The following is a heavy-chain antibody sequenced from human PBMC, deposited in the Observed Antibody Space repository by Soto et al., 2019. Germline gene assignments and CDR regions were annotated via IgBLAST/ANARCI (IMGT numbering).Heavy chain of an antibody. J-gene: IGHJ4*02. Sequence: EVQLLESGGGLVQPGGSLRLSCAASGFTFSSYAMSWVRQAPGKGLEWVSAISGSGGSTYYADSVKGRFTISRDNSKNTLYLQMNSLRAEDTAAYHCAKWGLNILYGDLDYWGQGTLVTVSS. CDR1: GFTFSSYA. D-gene: IGHD4-17*01. V-gene: IGHV3-23*01. CDR3: AKWGLNILYGDLDY. CDR2: ISGSGGST.